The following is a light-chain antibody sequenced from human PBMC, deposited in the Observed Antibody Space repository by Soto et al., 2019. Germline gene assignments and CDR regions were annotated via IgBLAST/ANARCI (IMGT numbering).Light chain of an antibody. CDR2: DAA. V-gene: IGKV1-39*01. CDR1: QNINTY. CDR3: QQTSSAPFT. J-gene: IGKJ3*01. Sequence: DIQMTQSPYSLSAAVGDRVTIACQASQNINTYLNWYQQKPGKAPKLLIFDAASLQSGVPSRFSGGGSRTDFTLTITSLQTEDFATYYCQQTSSAPFTFGPGTKVDIK.